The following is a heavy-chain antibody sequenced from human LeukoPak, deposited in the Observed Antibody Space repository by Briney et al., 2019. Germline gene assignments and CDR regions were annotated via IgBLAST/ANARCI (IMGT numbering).Heavy chain of an antibody. Sequence: APILSLTCTVAAGSISSYYSSCVRQPPRKWLEWAGYIDYSGSTNYNPSLKSRVTISVYTSKNQFSLKLSSVTAADTAVYYCARVPHCGGDCYLWFDPWGQGTLVTVSS. D-gene: IGHD2-21*02. CDR3: ARVPHCGGDCYLWFDP. CDR2: IDYSGST. V-gene: IGHV4-59*01. J-gene: IGHJ5*02. CDR1: AGSISSYY.